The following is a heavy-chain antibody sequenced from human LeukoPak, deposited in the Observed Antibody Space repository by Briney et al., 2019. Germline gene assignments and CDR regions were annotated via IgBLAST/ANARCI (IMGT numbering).Heavy chain of an antibody. CDR1: GFTFSSRW. J-gene: IGHJ3*02. V-gene: IGHV3-74*01. CDR3: ARDSAAGAFDI. Sequence: GGSLRLSCVASGFTFSSRWMHWVRQAPGKGLVWVSIINTDGSTTRYADFVEGRFTISRDNARNTLYLQMNSLRAEDTAVYYCARDSAAGAFDIWGQGTMVTVSS. D-gene: IGHD6-13*01. CDR2: INTDGSTT.